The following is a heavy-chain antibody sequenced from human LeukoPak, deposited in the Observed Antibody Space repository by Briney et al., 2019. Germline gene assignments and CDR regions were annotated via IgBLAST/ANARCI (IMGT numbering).Heavy chain of an antibody. V-gene: IGHV4-39*01. CDR3: AVNDYGDYIPEY. CDR1: GGSISSSSYY. D-gene: IGHD4-17*01. CDR2: IYYSGST. J-gene: IGHJ4*02. Sequence: PSETLSLTCTVSGGSISSSSYYWGWIRQPPGKGLEWIGSIYYSGSTYYNPSLKSRVTISVDTSKNQFSLKLSSVTAADTAVYYCAVNDYGDYIPEYWGQGTLVTVSS.